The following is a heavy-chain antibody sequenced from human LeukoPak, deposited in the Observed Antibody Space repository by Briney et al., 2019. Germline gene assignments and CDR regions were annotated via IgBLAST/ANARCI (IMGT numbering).Heavy chain of an antibody. CDR3: ASSDSSGYYSGDY. V-gene: IGHV1-46*01. D-gene: IGHD3-22*01. Sequence: ASVKVSCKAPGYTFTSYYMHWVRQAPGQGLEWMGIINPSGGSTSYAQKFQGRVTMTRDTSTSTVYMELSSLRSEDTAVYYCASSDSSGYYSGDYWGQGTLVTVSS. CDR2: INPSGGST. CDR1: GYTFTSYY. J-gene: IGHJ4*02.